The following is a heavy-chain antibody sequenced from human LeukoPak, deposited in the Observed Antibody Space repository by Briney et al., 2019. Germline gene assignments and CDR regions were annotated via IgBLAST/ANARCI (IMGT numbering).Heavy chain of an antibody. J-gene: IGHJ5*02. CDR3: GRGGYCSGGSCYLKWFDP. CDR1: GGSISSYY. CDR2: IYYSGST. D-gene: IGHD2-15*01. V-gene: IGHV4-59*01. Sequence: SETLSLTCTVSGGSISSYYWSWMRQPPGRGGEGIGYIYYSGSTNYNPSLKSRVTISVDASKNQFSLKLSSVTAADTAVYYCGRGGYCSGGSCYLKWFDPWGQGTLVTVSS.